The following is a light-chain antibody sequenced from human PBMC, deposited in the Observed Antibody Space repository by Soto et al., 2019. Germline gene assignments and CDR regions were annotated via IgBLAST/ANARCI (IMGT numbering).Light chain of an antibody. CDR3: SSYSSSSTLFV. V-gene: IGLV2-14*01. CDR2: EVS. CDR1: SSDVGAYKY. J-gene: IGLJ1*01. Sequence: QSALTQPASVSGSPGQSITISCTGTSSDVGAYKYVSWYQQHPGKAPKVMIYEVSNRPSGVSNRFSGSKSGNTASLTISGLQAEDEADYICSSYSSSSTLFVFGTGTKVTVL.